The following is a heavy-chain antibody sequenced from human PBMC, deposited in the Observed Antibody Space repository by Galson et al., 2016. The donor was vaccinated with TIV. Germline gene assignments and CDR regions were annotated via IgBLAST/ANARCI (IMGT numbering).Heavy chain of an antibody. CDR3: VRDRLGWH. CDR2: IDTDGTTT. D-gene: IGHD3-16*01. V-gene: IGHV3-74*01. Sequence: SLRLSCAASGFTFSSYIINWVRQSPEKGLVWVARIDTDGTTTYYADSVKGRFSISRDNAKNTVYLQMNNLIADDTAVYYCVRDRLGWHWGQGTLVTVSS. CDR1: GFTFSSYI. J-gene: IGHJ1*01.